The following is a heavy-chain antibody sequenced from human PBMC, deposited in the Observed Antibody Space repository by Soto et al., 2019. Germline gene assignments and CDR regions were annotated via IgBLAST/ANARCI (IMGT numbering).Heavy chain of an antibody. CDR3: ATSSDTGYIFDF. CDR1: GFAFSTYW. D-gene: IGHD3-9*01. J-gene: IGHJ4*02. Sequence: AGGSLRLSCAASGFAFSTYWMSWVRQAPGQGPEWVANIKKDGSEEYYVDSVKGRYTISRDSAKNSLYLQMNSLRAEDTAVYYCATSSDTGYIFDFWGQGTLVTVSS. CDR2: IKKDGSEE. V-gene: IGHV3-7*01.